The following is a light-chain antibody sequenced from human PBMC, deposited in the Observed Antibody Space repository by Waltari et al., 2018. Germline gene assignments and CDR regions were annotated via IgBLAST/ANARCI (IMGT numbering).Light chain of an antibody. CDR1: QRINTW. V-gene: IGKV1-5*01. CDR3: QQYYRYYT. Sequence: IQMTQSPSALSASVGDRVTITCRASQRINTWMAWYQQRPGKAPKVLIYDVSTLESGVPSRFSGSGSGTEFTLAINNLQPEDFATYYCQQYYRYYTFDQGTKLEIK. J-gene: IGKJ2*01. CDR2: DVS.